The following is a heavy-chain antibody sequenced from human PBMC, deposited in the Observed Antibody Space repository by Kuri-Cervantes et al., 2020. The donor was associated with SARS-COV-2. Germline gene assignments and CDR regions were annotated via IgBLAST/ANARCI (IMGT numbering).Heavy chain of an antibody. Sequence: SVKVSCKASGGTFSSYSISWVRQAPGQGLEWMGGILPIFGTANYAQKFQGRVTIIADELTSTAYMELSSLRSEDTAMYYFARMGYYDSSGYSPPYYGMDVWGQGTTVTVSS. V-gene: IGHV1-69*13. D-gene: IGHD3-22*01. CDR3: ARMGYYDSSGYSPPYYGMDV. CDR2: ILPIFGTA. CDR1: GGTFSSYS. J-gene: IGHJ6*02.